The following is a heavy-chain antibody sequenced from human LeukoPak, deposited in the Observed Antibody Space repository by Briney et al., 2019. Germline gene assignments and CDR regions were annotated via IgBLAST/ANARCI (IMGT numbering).Heavy chain of an antibody. Sequence: GGSLRLSCAASGFTFSSYGMHWVRQAPGKGLEWVAFIRYDGSNKYYADSVKGRFTISRDNSKNTLYLQMNSLRAEDTAVYYCAKAASSFWYFDLWGRGTLVTVSS. CDR2: IRYDGSNK. J-gene: IGHJ2*01. CDR3: AKAASSFWYFDL. CDR1: GFTFSSYG. V-gene: IGHV3-30*02.